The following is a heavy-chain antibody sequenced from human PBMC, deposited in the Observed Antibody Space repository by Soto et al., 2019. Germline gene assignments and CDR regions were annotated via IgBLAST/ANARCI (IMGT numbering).Heavy chain of an antibody. D-gene: IGHD6-13*01. V-gene: IGHV4-4*07. CDR2: IHSSGST. Sequence: LSLTCTVSGASLNSYHWSWIRQPAGKGLEWIGHIHSSGSTNYNPSLKSRVTMSVDTSKNQFSLRLMSLTAADTAVYYCARDQGVAAAGITWFDPWGQGSLVTVSS. CDR3: ARDQGVAAAGITWFDP. CDR1: GASLNSYH. J-gene: IGHJ5*02.